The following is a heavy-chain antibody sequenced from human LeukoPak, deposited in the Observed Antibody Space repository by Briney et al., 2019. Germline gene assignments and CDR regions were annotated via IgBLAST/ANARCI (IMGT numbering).Heavy chain of an antibody. Sequence: PGGSLRLSCAASGFTFSSYGMHWVRQAPGKGLEWVAVIWYDGSNKYYADSVKGRFTISRDNSKNTLYLQMNSLRAEDTAVYYCARGRFSSGYYKYYFDYWGQGTLVTVSS. CDR2: IWYDGSNK. CDR1: GFTFSSYG. CDR3: ARGRFSSGYYKYYFDY. V-gene: IGHV3-30*19. J-gene: IGHJ4*02. D-gene: IGHD3-22*01.